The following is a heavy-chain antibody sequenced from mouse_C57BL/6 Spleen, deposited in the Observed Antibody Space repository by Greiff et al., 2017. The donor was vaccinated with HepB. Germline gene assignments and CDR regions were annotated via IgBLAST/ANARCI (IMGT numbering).Heavy chain of an antibody. Sequence: EVKLVESGGGLVKPGGSLKLSCAASGFTFSSYAMSWVRQTPEKRLEWVATISDGGSYTYYPDNVKGRFTISRDNAKNNLYLQMSHLKSEDTAMYYCAREGTAQAGGFAYWGQGTLVTVSA. D-gene: IGHD3-2*02. V-gene: IGHV5-4*01. CDR3: AREGTAQAGGFAY. CDR1: GFTFSSYA. CDR2: ISDGGSYT. J-gene: IGHJ3*01.